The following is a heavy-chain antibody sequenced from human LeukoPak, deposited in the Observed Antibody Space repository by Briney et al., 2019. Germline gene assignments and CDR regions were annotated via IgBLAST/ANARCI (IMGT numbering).Heavy chain of an antibody. CDR1: GGSISRSRDY. V-gene: IGHV4-39*07. J-gene: IGHJ6*03. CDR3: ARDVPMYSGSHLYYYMDV. Sequence: SETLSLTCTVSGGSISRSRDYWGWIRQPPGKGLEWIGSIYYSGSTYYNPSLKSRVTISVDTSKNQFSLKLSSVTAADTAVYYCARDVPMYSGSHLYYYMDVWGKGTTVTVSS. D-gene: IGHD1-26*01. CDR2: IYYSGST.